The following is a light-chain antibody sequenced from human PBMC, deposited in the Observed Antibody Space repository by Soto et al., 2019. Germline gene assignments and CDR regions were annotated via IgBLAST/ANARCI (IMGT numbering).Light chain of an antibody. CDR2: GAS. CDR1: QSVSSSY. V-gene: IGKV3-20*01. CDR3: QQYDNSPFP. Sequence: EIVLTQSPGTLSLSPGERATLSCRASQSVSSSYLAWYQQKPGQAPRLLIYGASSRATGIPDRFSGSGSGTDFTLTISRLEPEEFAVYYCQQYDNSPFPFGPGTKVDIK. J-gene: IGKJ3*01.